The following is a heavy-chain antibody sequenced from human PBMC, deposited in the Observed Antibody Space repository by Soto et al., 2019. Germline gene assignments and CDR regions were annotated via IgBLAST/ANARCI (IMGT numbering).Heavy chain of an antibody. V-gene: IGHV3-30-3*01. CDR1: GLTFSSYA. CDR3: ARDTLGIADRVAPHX. D-gene: IGHD6-13*01. J-gene: IGHJ4*02. CDR2: ISYDGINK. Sequence: LSCAASGLTFSSYAMHWVRQAPGKGLEWVAVISYDGINKYYADSVKGRLTISRDNSKNTLYLQMNSLRAEDTAVYYCARDTLGIADRVAPHXWGQVTLVTVSX.